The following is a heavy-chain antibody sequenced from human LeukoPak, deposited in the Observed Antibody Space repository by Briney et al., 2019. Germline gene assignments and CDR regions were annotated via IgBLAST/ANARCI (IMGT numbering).Heavy chain of an antibody. J-gene: IGHJ4*02. CDR2: ISGSGGST. CDR1: GFTFSSYA. V-gene: IGHV3-23*01. Sequence: GGSLRLSCAASGFTFSSYAMSWVRQAPGKGLEWVSAISGSGGSTYYADSVKGRFTISRDNSKNTLYLQMNSLRAEDTAVYYCAKVKGFVVVPAAWFDYWGQGTLVTVSS. CDR3: AKVKGFVVVPAAWFDY. D-gene: IGHD2-2*01.